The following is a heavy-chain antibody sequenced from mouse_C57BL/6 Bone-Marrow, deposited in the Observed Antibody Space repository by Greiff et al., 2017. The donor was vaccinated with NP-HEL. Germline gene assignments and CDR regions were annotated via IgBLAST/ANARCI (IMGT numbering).Heavy chain of an antibody. CDR1: GYTFTSYT. V-gene: IGHV1-4*01. J-gene: IGHJ2*01. Sequence: QVQLQQSGAELARPGASVKMSCKASGYTFTSYTMHWVKQRPGQGLEWIGYINPSSGYTKYNQKFKDKATLTADKSSSPAYMQRSSLTSDDSAGYYCARGGYFDYWGQGTTLTVSS. CDR3: ARGGYFDY. CDR2: INPSSGYT.